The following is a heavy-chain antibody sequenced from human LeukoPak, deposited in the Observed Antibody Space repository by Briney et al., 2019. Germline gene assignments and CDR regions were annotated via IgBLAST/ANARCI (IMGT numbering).Heavy chain of an antibody. V-gene: IGHV4-34*01. CDR1: GGSFSGYY. Sequence: SETLSLTCAVYGGSFSGYYWSWIRQPPGKGLEWIGEINHSGGTNYNPSLKSRVTISVDTPNNQFSLRLTSVTATDTAVYYCARLHALGAEEFDPWGQGALVTVSS. J-gene: IGHJ5*02. D-gene: IGHD3-16*01. CDR3: ARLHALGAEEFDP. CDR2: INHSGGT.